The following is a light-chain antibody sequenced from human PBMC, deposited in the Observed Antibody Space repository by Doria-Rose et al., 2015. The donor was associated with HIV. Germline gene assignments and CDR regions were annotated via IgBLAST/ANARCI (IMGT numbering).Light chain of an antibody. CDR1: QSFSSTY. Sequence: LTQSPSTLSLSPGERATLSCRASQSFSSTYLAWYQQKPGLAPSLLIYDGSTRATGIPDRFSASGSGTDFTLTINRLEPEDFALYYCHQYGTSWTFGQGTKVEI. J-gene: IGKJ1*01. CDR3: HQYGTSWT. CDR2: DGS. V-gene: IGKV3-20*01.